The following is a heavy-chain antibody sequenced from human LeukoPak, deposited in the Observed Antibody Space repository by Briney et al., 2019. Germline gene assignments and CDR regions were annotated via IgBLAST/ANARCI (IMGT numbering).Heavy chain of an antibody. J-gene: IGHJ4*02. V-gene: IGHV4-34*01. CDR2: IYHSGST. D-gene: IGHD3-22*01. CDR3: ATRPLNYYDSSGYYV. Sequence: SETLSLTCAVYGGSFSGYYWSWIRQPPGKGLEWIGSIYHSGSTYYNPSLKSRVTIPVDTSKNQFSLKLSSVTAADTAVYYCATRPLNYYDSSGYYVWGQGTLVTVSS. CDR1: GGSFSGYY.